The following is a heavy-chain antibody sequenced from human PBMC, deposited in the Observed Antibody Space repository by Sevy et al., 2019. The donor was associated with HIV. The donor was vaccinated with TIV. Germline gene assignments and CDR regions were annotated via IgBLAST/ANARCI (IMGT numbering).Heavy chain of an antibody. J-gene: IGHJ4*02. CDR3: VREGVGGYSYSLDC. D-gene: IGHD5-18*01. CDR1: GFTFSSYW. CDR2: MKEDGSER. Sequence: GGSLRLSCAASGFTFSSYWMSWVRQAPGKGLEWVATMKEDGSERNYVNSVKGRFTISRDNAKNSLYMQMNSLRAEDTAVYYCVREGVGGYSYSLDCWGQGTLVTVSS. V-gene: IGHV3-7*01.